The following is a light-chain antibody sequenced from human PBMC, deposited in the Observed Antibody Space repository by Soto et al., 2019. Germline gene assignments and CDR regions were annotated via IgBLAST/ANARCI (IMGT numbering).Light chain of an antibody. V-gene: IGKV2-28*01. CDR2: LGA. Sequence: DIVMTQSPLSLPVTPREPASISCRSSQSLLHSNGYNYLDWYLQKPGQSPQLLIYLGANRASGVPEWFSGSGSGTDFKLKISRVEAEDVGVYYCMQALQTPPYTFGQGTKLEIK. CDR1: QSLLHSNGYNY. CDR3: MQALQTPPYT. J-gene: IGKJ2*01.